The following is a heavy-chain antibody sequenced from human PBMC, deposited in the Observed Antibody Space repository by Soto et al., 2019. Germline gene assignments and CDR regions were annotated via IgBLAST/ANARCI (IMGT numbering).Heavy chain of an antibody. J-gene: IGHJ6*02. D-gene: IGHD5-18*01. CDR3: ARLDTAMVSAAGNTPYGMDV. CDR2: IDPSDSYT. CDR1: GYSFTSYW. Sequence: GESLKISCKGSGYSFTSYWISWVRQMPGKGLGWMGRIDPSDSYTNYSPSFQGHVTISADKSISTAYLQWSSLKASDTAMYYCARLDTAMVSAAGNTPYGMDVWGQGTTVTVSS. V-gene: IGHV5-10-1*01.